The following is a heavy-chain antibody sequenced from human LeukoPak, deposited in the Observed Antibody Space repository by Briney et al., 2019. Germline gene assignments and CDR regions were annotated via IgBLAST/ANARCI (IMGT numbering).Heavy chain of an antibody. CDR1: GFTFSNYA. CDR2: ISYLGTNK. J-gene: IGHJ6*02. CDR3: ARDLGGLSGYYGMDV. D-gene: IGHD3-16*01. V-gene: IGHV3-30*07. Sequence: PGGSLRLSCAASGFTFSNYAMHWVRQAPGKGLEWVTVISYLGTNKFYADSVKGRFTISRDNSNNTLYLQMNSLRAEDTAVYYCARDLGGLSGYYGMDVWGQGTTVTVSS.